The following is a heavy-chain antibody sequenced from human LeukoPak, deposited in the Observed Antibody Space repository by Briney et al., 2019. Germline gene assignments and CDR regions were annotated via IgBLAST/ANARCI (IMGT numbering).Heavy chain of an antibody. Sequence: GASVKVSCKASGYTFTSYYMHWVRQAPGQGLEWMGIINPSGGSTSYAQKFQGRVTMTRDMSTSTVYMELSSLRSEDTAVYYCARGLMVYASKTSDPPGLIDYWGQGTLVTVSS. CDR2: INPSGGST. D-gene: IGHD2-8*01. V-gene: IGHV1-46*01. J-gene: IGHJ4*02. CDR1: GYTFTSYY. CDR3: ARGLMVYASKTSDPPGLIDY.